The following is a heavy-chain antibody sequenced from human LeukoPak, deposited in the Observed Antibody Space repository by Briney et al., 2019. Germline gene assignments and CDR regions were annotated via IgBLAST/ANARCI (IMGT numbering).Heavy chain of an antibody. Sequence: GGSLRLSCAASGFSFSVYEMHWVRQAPGKGLVWVSRINSDGSSTSYADSVKGRFTISRDNAKNTLYLQMNSLRAEDTAVYYCARRGSYYYDSSRRYYYYMDVWGKGTTVTVSS. CDR2: INSDGSST. J-gene: IGHJ6*03. CDR1: GFSFSVYE. D-gene: IGHD3-22*01. CDR3: ARRGSYYYDSSRRYYYYMDV. V-gene: IGHV3-74*01.